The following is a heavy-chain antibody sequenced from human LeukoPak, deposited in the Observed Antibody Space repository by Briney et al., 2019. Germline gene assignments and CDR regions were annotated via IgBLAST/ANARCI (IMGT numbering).Heavy chain of an antibody. CDR1: GFPFHFYE. J-gene: IGHJ4*02. CDR3: ARSTGYSGYAY. Sequence: GGSLRLSCVVSGFPFHFYEVNWVRQAPGKGLEWVSYISGSGYTIYYAASVKGRFTISRDNAKNSLYLQMNSLRAEDTAVYYCARSTGYSGYAYWGQGTLVTVSS. D-gene: IGHD5-12*01. CDR2: ISGSGYTI. V-gene: IGHV3-48*03.